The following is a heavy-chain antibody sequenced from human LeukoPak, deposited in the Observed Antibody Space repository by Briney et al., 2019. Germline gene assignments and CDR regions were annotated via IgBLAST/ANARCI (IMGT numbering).Heavy chain of an antibody. CDR3: AREQTSYYDILTGYRYFDY. CDR2: IYYSGST. D-gene: IGHD3-9*01. V-gene: IGHV4-61*01. CDR1: GGSVSSGSYY. Sequence: SETLSLTCTVSGGSVSSGSYYWSWIRQPPGKGLEWIGYIYYSGSTNYNPSLKSRVTISVDTSKNQFSLKLSSVTAADTDVYYCAREQTSYYDILTGYRYFDYWGQGTLVTVSS. J-gene: IGHJ4*02.